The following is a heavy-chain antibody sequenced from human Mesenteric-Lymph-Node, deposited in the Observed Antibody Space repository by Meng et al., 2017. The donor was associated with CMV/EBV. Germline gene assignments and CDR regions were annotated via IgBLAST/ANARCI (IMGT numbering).Heavy chain of an antibody. V-gene: IGHV3-30*02. J-gene: IGHJ3*02. CDR3: ARGESSSSAFDI. D-gene: IGHD6-13*01. Sequence: GESLKISCAASGFTFSSYGMHWVRQAPGKGLEWVAFIRYDGSNKYYADSVKGRFTISRDNSKNTLYLQMNSLRAEDTAVYYCARGESSSSAFDIWGQGTMVTVSS. CDR2: IRYDGSNK. CDR1: GFTFSSYG.